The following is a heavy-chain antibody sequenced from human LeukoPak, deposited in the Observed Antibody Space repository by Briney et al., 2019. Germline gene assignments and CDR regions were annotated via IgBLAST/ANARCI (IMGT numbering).Heavy chain of an antibody. J-gene: IGHJ3*02. CDR3: VRNGMVIPYAFDI. Sequence: GGSLRLSCAASAFTFSNHWMHWVRPAPGKGLVWVSDISSDGSRTFYADSVKGRFIISRENAKNTVYLQMNSLRDADTAVYYCVRNGMVIPYAFDIWGQGTMVTVSS. V-gene: IGHV3-74*01. CDR2: ISSDGSRT. CDR1: AFTFSNHW. D-gene: IGHD2-21*01.